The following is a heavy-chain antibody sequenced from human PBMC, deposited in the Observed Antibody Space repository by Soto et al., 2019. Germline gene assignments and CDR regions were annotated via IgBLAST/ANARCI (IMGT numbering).Heavy chain of an antibody. Sequence: EVQLLESGGGLVQPGGSLRLSCAASGFTFSNYAMSWVRQAPGKGLEWVSGIGGRATSAYYADSVKGRLAISRDNSYNTLSLQLHSLRAEDTAVYYCAKSRYSDSSGEFYDFWGQGTLVSVSS. V-gene: IGHV3-23*01. CDR1: GFTFSNYA. J-gene: IGHJ4*02. CDR3: AKSRYSDSSGEFYDF. D-gene: IGHD3-22*01. CDR2: IGGRATSA.